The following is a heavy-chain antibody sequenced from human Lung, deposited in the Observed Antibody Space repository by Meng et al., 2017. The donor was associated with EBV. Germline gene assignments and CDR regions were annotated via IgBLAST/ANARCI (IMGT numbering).Heavy chain of an antibody. CDR1: GYSFTTYA. D-gene: IGHD2-2*01. CDR3: ARTGCSSSSCYDY. V-gene: IGHV1-3*01. J-gene: IGHJ4*02. Sequence: QVQLLQSGAEVKKPGASVKVSCKASGYSFTTYAMHWVRQAPGQRLEWMGWINAGNGNTKYSEKFQSRVTITRDTAASTAYMELSSLRSEDTAVYYCARTGCSSSSCYDYWGQGTLVTVPS. CDR2: INAGNGNT.